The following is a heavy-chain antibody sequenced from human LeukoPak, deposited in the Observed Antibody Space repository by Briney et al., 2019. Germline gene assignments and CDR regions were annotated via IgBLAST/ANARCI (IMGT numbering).Heavy chain of an antibody. CDR3: ASPTGYSSGWLDY. CDR2: IIPILGIA. J-gene: IGHJ4*02. D-gene: IGHD6-19*01. Sequence: SVKVSCKASGGTFSSYAISWVRQAPGQGLEWMGRIIPILGIANYTQKFQGRVTITADKSTSTAYMELSSLRSEDTAVYYCASPTGYSSGWLDYWGQGTLVTVSS. CDR1: GGTFSSYA. V-gene: IGHV1-69*04.